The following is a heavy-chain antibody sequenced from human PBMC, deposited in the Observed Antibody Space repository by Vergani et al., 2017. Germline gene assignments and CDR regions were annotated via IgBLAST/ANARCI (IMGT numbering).Heavy chain of an antibody. D-gene: IGHD3-9*01. CDR3: ARVYILASFVDY. CDR1: GFTFSSYS. CDR2: ISSSSSYI. Sequence: EVQLVESGGGLVKPGGSLRLSCAASGFTFSSYSMNWVRPAPGKGLEWVSSISSSSSYIYYADSVKGRFTISRDKAKNSLYLQMNSLRAEDTAVYYCARVYILASFVDYCGQGTLVTVSS. J-gene: IGHJ4*02. V-gene: IGHV3-21*01.